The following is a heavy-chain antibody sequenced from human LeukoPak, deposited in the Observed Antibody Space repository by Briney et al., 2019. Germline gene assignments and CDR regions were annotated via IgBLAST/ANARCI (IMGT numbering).Heavy chain of an antibody. CDR3: TRDSGYNAFDI. D-gene: IGHD5-12*01. CDR2: IKEDGTAK. J-gene: IGHJ3*02. V-gene: IGHV3-7*01. CDR1: GFTFSSSW. Sequence: GGSLRLSCAASGFTFSSSWMAWVRQAPGKGLEWVGNIKEDGTAKNYVVSVRGRFTISRDNAKNSLYLQMNSLRGEDTAVYYRTRDSGYNAFDIWGQGTMVTVSS.